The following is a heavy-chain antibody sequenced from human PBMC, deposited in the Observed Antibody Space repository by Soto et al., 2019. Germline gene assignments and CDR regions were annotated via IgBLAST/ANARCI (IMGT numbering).Heavy chain of an antibody. CDR3: ASSSGAVFGILIEGSIWLDP. CDR2: ISPNGGST. Sequence: SVKVSCKAPADTFTSYYIHWVRQAPGHGLEWMGIISPNGGSTRFAQTFQGRITMTTGTSTSTVYMELRSLSSEDTAVYYCASSSGAVFGILIEGSIWLDPWGQGSLVTVSS. J-gene: IGHJ5*02. D-gene: IGHD3-3*01. CDR1: ADTFTSYY. V-gene: IGHV1-46*01.